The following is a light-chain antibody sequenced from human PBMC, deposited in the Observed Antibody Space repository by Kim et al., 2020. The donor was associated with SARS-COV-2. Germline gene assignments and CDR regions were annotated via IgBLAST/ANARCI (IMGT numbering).Light chain of an antibody. CDR1: QDVDTW. V-gene: IGKV1-33*01. J-gene: IGKJ4*01. CDR3: QQYDNLPLT. Sequence: DVQMTQSPSSLSASVGDRVTITCQASQDVDTWLNWYQHKPGKAPELLIYDVSNLETGVPSRFSGSQSGTDFTFTVSSLQPDDVATYYCQQYDNLPLTFGAGTKVDIK. CDR2: DVS.